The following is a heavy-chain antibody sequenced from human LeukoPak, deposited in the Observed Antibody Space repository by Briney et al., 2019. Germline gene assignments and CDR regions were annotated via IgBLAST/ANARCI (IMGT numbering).Heavy chain of an antibody. D-gene: IGHD5-18*01. Sequence: SETLSLTCAVYGGSFSGDFWSWIRQSPGKGLEWIGEINHSGSTNYNPSLKSRVTISVDTSKNQFSLKLSSVTAADTAVYYCARGNTWFDPWGQGTLVTVSS. CDR1: GGSFSGDF. J-gene: IGHJ5*02. CDR3: ARGNTWFDP. V-gene: IGHV4-34*01. CDR2: INHSGST.